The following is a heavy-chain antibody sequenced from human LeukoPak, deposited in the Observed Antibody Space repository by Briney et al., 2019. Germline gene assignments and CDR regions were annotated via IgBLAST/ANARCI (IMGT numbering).Heavy chain of an antibody. CDR3: TKGRHDSSGYNDY. CDR1: GFTFSSYG. J-gene: IGHJ4*02. Sequence: GGSLRLSCAASGFTFSSYGMHWVRQAPGKGLEWVAVILYDGSNKYYADSVKGRFTISRDNSKNTLYLQMNSLRPEDTAVYYCTKGRHDSSGYNDYWGQGTLVTVSS. D-gene: IGHD3-22*01. CDR2: ILYDGSNK. V-gene: IGHV3-30*18.